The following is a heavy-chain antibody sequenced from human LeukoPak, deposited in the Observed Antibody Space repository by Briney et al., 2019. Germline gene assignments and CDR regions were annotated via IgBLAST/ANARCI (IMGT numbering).Heavy chain of an antibody. D-gene: IGHD3-10*01. CDR1: GFTFSSYS. CDR3: AREIRGEGFDY. J-gene: IGHJ4*02. V-gene: IGHV3-21*01. CDR2: ISSSSSYI. Sequence: GASLRLSCAASGFTFSSYSMKWVRQAPGKGLEWVSSISSSSSYICYTDSVKGRFTISRDNAENSLYLQMNSLRVEDTAVYFCAREIRGEGFDYWGQGTLVTVSS.